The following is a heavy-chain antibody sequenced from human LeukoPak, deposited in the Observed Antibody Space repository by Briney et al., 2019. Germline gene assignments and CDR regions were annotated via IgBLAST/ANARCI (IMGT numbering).Heavy chain of an antibody. CDR2: ISGSGDAT. CDR1: GFTFSSNA. Sequence: GGSLRLSCAASGFTFSSNAMSWVRQAPGKGLEWVSAISGSGDATYYADSVKGRFTISRDNSKNTLFLQMNSLRAEDTAVYYCAKDERWLQLGHWGQGTLVTVSS. V-gene: IGHV3-23*01. CDR3: AKDERWLQLGH. J-gene: IGHJ4*02. D-gene: IGHD5-24*01.